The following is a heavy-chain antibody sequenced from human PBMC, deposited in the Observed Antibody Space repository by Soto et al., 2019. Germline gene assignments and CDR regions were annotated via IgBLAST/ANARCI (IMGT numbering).Heavy chain of an antibody. J-gene: IGHJ4*02. CDR3: AKDRDDYRNYVFDY. V-gene: IGHV3-23*01. D-gene: IGHD4-4*01. CDR1: GFTFTNYA. Sequence: EVQLLESGGGLVQPGGTLRLSCAASGFTFTNYAMTWVHQAPGKGLEWVSISSGSGSGGSTNYADSVKGRFTISRDNSKNTLYLQMNSLRVEDTAVYYCAKDRDDYRNYVFDYWGQGTLVTVSS. CDR2: SSGSGSGGST.